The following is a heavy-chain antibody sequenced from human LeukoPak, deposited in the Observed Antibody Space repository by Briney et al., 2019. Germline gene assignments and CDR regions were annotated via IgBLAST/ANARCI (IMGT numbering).Heavy chain of an antibody. CDR3: ARENHVPAAIRSYYFDY. J-gene: IGHJ4*02. Sequence: PGGSLRLSCAASGFTFSSYSMNWVRQAPGKGLEWVSSISSSSYIYYADSVKGRFTISRDNAKNSLYLQTNSLRAEDTAVYYCARENHVPAAIRSYYFDYWGQGTLVTVSS. V-gene: IGHV3-21*01. CDR2: ISSSSYI. D-gene: IGHD2-2*02. CDR1: GFTFSSYS.